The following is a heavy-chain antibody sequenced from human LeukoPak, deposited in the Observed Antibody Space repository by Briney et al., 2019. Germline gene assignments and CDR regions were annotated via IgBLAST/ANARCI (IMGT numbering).Heavy chain of an antibody. CDR1: GSTISSNY. CDR3: AKDSSDYVWGSAKGDDAFDI. D-gene: IGHD3-16*01. CDR2: IYSGDKT. Sequence: GGSLRLSCIGSGSTISSNYMTWVRQAPGKGLEWISVIYSGDKTYYADSVKGRFTVSRDNSRTTLYLQMNSVRAEDTAVYYCAKDSSDYVWGSAKGDDAFDIWGQGTMVTVSS. V-gene: IGHV3-66*01. J-gene: IGHJ3*02.